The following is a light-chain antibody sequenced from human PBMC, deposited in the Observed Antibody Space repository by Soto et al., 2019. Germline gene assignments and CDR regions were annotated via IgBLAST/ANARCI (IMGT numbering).Light chain of an antibody. CDR3: SSYTSGSTFYV. V-gene: IGLV2-14*01. J-gene: IGLJ1*01. CDR2: DVS. Sequence: QSVLTQPASVSGSPGQSITISCTVTSSDIGGYNYVSWFQQHPGKAPKLMISDVSNRPSGVSNRFSGSKSGNTASLTISGLQAEDEVDYYCSSYTSGSTFYVFGTGTKVTVL. CDR1: SSDIGGYNY.